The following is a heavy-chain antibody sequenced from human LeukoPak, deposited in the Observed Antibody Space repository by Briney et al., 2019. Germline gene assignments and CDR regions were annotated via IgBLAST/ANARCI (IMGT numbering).Heavy chain of an antibody. D-gene: IGHD3-22*01. CDR1: GFTFSTYS. V-gene: IGHV3-23*01. CDR3: ARDHSSGPDY. J-gene: IGHJ4*02. Sequence: GGSLRLSCAASGFTFSTYSMTWVRQAPGKGLEWVSAINSGGDDKYYADSVRGRFTISRDNSKNTLYLHMNSLRAEDTAVYYCARDHSSGPDYWGQGTLVTVSS. CDR2: INSGGDDK.